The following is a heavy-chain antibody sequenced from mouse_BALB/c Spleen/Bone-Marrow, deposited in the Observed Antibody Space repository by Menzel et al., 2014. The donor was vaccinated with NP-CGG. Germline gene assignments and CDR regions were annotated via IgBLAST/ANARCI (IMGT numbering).Heavy chain of an antibody. V-gene: IGHV4-1*02. Sequence: VQLQQSGGGLVQPGGSLKLSCAASGFDFSGFWMSWVRQAPGRGLEWIGEINPDSNTMNYSPSLKDKFIISRDNAKNTLYLQMSKVRSEDTALYYCARLGYYGSFAYWGQGTLVTVSA. CDR2: INPDSNTM. CDR3: ARLGYYGSFAY. D-gene: IGHD1-2*01. J-gene: IGHJ3*01. CDR1: GFDFSGFW.